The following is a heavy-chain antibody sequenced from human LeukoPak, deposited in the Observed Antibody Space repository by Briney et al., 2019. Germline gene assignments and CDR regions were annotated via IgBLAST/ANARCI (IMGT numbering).Heavy chain of an antibody. CDR1: GGSISSYY. D-gene: IGHD6-19*01. Sequence: SETLSLTCTVSGGSISSYYWSWIRKPPGKGLEWIGYISDSGSTNYNPSLKSRVTISVDTSKNQFSLKLSSVTAADTAVYYCARVGSSGWYLLDYWGQGTLVTVSS. J-gene: IGHJ4*02. CDR2: ISDSGST. CDR3: ARVGSSGWYLLDY. V-gene: IGHV4-59*01.